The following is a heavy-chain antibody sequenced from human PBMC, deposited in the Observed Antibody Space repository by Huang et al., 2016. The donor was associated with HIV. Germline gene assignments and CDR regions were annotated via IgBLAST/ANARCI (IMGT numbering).Heavy chain of an antibody. V-gene: IGHV3-43*01. Sequence: EVQLVESGGVVVQPGGSLRLSCAASGFTFDDYTMHWVRQAPGKGLEWVSLSSWDAGSTYYADSVKGRFTISRDNSKNSLCLQMNSLRTEDTALYYCAKDITRPGADYYYGMDVWGQGTTVTVSS. D-gene: IGHD7-27*01. J-gene: IGHJ6*02. CDR1: GFTFDDYT. CDR2: SSWDAGST. CDR3: AKDITRPGADYYYGMDV.